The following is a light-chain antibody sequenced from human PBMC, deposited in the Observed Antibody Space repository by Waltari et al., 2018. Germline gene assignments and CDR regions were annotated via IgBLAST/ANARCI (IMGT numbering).Light chain of an antibody. J-gene: IGKJ1*01. V-gene: IGKV3-15*01. CDR1: QSVSSN. Sequence: EMVMTQSPATLSVSPGERATLSCRASQSVSSNFAWYQQKPGQAPRLLMYGAFTRAPGIPARFSGSRSGTEFTLTISSLQSEDFAVYYCQQYNNWPPMTFGQGTKVEIK. CDR2: GAF. CDR3: QQYNNWPPMT.